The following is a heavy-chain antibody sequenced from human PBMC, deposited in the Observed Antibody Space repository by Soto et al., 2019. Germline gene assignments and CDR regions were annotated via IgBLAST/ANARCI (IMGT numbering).Heavy chain of an antibody. CDR1: GGSISSYY. V-gene: IGHV4-59*01. CDR3: ASSPGLGDKYYYDSSGSVHFDY. D-gene: IGHD3-22*01. CDR2: IYYSGST. Sequence: SDTLSLTCTVSGGSISSYYWSWIRQPPGKGLEWIGYIYYSGSTNYNPSLKSRVTISVDTSKNQFSLKLSSVTAADTAVYYCASSPGLGDKYYYDSSGSVHFDYWGQGTLVTVSS. J-gene: IGHJ4*02.